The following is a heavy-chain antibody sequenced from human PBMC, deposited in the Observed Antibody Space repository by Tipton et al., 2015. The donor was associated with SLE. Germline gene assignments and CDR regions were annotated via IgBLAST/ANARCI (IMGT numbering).Heavy chain of an antibody. CDR3: ARGGGSYYDY. CDR1: GGSISGYY. D-gene: IGHD1-26*01. J-gene: IGHJ4*02. Sequence: TLSLTCTVSGGSISGYYWRWIRQPAGKGLEWIGRVYSSGSTIYNPPIKSRIPLSLDTSKNQFSLRVNSATAADTAVYYCARGGGSYYDYWGQGTLVTVSS. V-gene: IGHV4-4*07. CDR2: VYSSGST.